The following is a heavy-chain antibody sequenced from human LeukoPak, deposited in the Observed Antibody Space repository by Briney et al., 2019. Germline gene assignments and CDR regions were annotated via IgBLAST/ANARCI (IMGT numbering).Heavy chain of an antibody. J-gene: IGHJ4*02. D-gene: IGHD1-26*01. CDR3: ARGHSSGSYFDY. CDR2: INWNGGST. Sequence: GGSLRLSCAASGFTFDDYGMSWVRQAPGKGLEWVSGINWNGGSTGYADSVKGRFTISRDNAKNSLYLQMNSLRAEDTAVYYCARGHSSGSYFDYWGQGTLVTVSS. V-gene: IGHV3-20*04. CDR1: GFTFDDYG.